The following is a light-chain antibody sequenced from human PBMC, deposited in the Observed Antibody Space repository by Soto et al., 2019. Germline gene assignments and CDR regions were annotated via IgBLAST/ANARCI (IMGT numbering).Light chain of an antibody. J-gene: IGKJ4*01. V-gene: IGKV1-12*01. CDR3: QQANSFPLT. CDR2: TGA. Sequence: DIQMTQSPSSVSASVGDRVSITCRASQGISNWLAWYQQKPGRAPKLLIYTGASLQSGVPSRFSGTGSGKAFALTISSLEPEDVATYYCQQANSFPLTFGGGTKVEIK. CDR1: QGISNW.